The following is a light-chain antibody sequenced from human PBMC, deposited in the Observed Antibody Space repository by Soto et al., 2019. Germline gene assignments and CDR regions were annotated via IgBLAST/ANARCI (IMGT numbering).Light chain of an antibody. CDR1: RSDVGRYNY. CDR2: EVT. J-gene: IGLJ1*01. Sequence: QSALTQPASVSGSPGQSITISCTGTRSDVGRYNYVSWYQQHPGKAPKLIIYEVTKRPSEVPDRFSGSKSGNTASLTVSGLQAEDEADYFCCSHAGDNTYVFGTGTKVTVL. V-gene: IGLV2-8*01. CDR3: CSHAGDNTYV.